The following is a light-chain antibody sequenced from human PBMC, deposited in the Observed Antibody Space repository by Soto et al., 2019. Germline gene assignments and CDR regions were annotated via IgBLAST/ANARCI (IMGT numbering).Light chain of an antibody. CDR2: KAS. V-gene: IGKV1-5*03. J-gene: IGKJ2*01. Sequence: DIQMTQSPSTLSASVGDRVTITCRASQSISSWLAWYQQKPGKAPKILLYKASSLESGVPSRFSGSGSGTEFTLTISSLQPDYFATYYCQQYNSYAYTVGQGIKMEIK. CDR3: QQYNSYAYT. CDR1: QSISSW.